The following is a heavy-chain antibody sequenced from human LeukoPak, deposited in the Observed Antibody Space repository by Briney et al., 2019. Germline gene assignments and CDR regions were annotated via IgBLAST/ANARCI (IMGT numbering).Heavy chain of an antibody. CDR1: GASITSGTYY. CDR3: ARVGSRDTFHFDY. D-gene: IGHD2-15*01. J-gene: IGHJ4*02. Sequence: SQTLSLTCTVSGASITSGTYYWSWIRQQPGQGLEWIGYIYYTGTTDYNPSLKSRVTISRDTSKNQFALSLSSVTAEDTAVFYCARVGSRDTFHFDYWGQGSLVTVSS. CDR2: IYYTGTT. V-gene: IGHV4-31*03.